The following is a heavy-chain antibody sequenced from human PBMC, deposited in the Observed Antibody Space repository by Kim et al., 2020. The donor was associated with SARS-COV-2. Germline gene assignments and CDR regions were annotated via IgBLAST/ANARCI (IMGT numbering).Heavy chain of an antibody. CDR2: ISYDGSNK. V-gene: IGHV3-30*18. J-gene: IGHJ6*02. Sequence: GGSLRLSCAASGFTFSSYGMHWVRQAPGKGLEWVAVISYDGSNKYYADSVKGRFTISRDNSKNTLYLQMNSLRAEDTAVYYCAKDRLGYGGMDVGGQGTTVTVSS. D-gene: IGHD2-15*01. CDR1: GFTFSSYG. CDR3: AKDRLGYGGMDV.